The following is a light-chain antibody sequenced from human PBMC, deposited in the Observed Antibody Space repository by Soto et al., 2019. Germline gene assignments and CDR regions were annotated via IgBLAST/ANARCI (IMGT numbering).Light chain of an antibody. CDR2: DAS. J-gene: IGKJ5*01. CDR3: QQADTFPIT. CDR1: HCISRS. Sequence: PSSVSSSVAGGVTISFQASHCISRSLGWYQEKPGKAPKLLIYDASSLQRGVPPRFSGSGFGTDFTPTISSLQPEDSAIYYRQQADTFPITFGQGTRLEIK. V-gene: IGKV1D-12*01.